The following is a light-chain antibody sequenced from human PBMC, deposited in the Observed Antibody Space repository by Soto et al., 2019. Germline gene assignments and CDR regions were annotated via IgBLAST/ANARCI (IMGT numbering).Light chain of an antibody. J-gene: IGLJ2*01. CDR1: RGHSSYA. V-gene: IGLV4-69*01. CDR2: LNSDGSH. CDR3: QTWGTGIQV. Sequence: QLVLTQSPSASDSLGASVKLTCTLSRGHSSYAIAWHQQQPEKDPRYLMKLNSDGSHSKGDGIPDRFSGSSSGAERYLTISSLQSEDEADYYCQTWGTGIQVFGGGTKLTVL.